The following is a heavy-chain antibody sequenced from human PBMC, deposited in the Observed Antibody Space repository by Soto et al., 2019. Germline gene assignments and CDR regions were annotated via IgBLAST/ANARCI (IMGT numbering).Heavy chain of an antibody. D-gene: IGHD3-3*02. CDR2: ISSSSRTI. J-gene: IGHJ4*02. CDR1: GFTFSSYT. V-gene: IGHV3-48*02. CDR3: TRDPPFFVSVSLLGSPLIPFYFDH. Sequence: EVQLVESGGTLVQPGGSLRLSCAASGFTFSSYTMNWVRQAPGKGLEWISYISSSSRTINYADSVRGRFTVSRDNARDTIFLQMTSLTHEHPRLYFCTRDPPFFVSVSLLGSPLIPFYFDHLAQGTLGTVTS.